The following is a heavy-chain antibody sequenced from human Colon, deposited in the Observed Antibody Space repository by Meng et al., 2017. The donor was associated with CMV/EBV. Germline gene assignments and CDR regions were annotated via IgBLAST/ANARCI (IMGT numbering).Heavy chain of an antibody. CDR1: GFTFSSYA. Sequence: GDYGFTFSSYAMRWVRQAPGKGLEWVAVISYDGSNKYYADSVKGRFTISRDNSKNTLYLQMNSLKTEDTAVYYCAPGAWELPEGFVYWGQGTLVTVSS. J-gene: IGHJ4*02. CDR2: ISYDGSNK. CDR3: APGAWELPEGFVY. D-gene: IGHD1-26*01. V-gene: IGHV3-30*04.